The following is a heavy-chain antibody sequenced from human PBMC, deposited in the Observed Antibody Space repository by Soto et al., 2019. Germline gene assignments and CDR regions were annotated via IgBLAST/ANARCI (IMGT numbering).Heavy chain of an antibody. CDR1: GGSISSGGYS. CDR2: IYHSGST. J-gene: IGHJ4*02. CDR3: ASLYGGTDRVDY. D-gene: IGHD4-17*01. Sequence: QLQLQESGSGLVKPSQTLSLTCAVSGGSISSGGYSWSWIRQPPGKGLEWIGYIYHSGSTYYNPSLKSRVTLSVDRSKTPFSLELSSVTAADTAVYSCASLYGGTDRVDYWGQGTLVTVSS. V-gene: IGHV4-30-2*01.